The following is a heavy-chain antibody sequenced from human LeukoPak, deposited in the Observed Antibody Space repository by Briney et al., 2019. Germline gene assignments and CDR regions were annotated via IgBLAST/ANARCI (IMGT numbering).Heavy chain of an antibody. J-gene: IGHJ4*02. Sequence: GRSLRLSCSSSGFPFNEYIMHWVRQTPDKGLEWVSLLWYDGSKTYSADSVKGRFTISRDNAKNTLYLQMNSLRAEDTAVYYCAYWSASGSSAYFDYWGQGTLVTVSS. V-gene: IGHV3-33*03. CDR1: GFPFNEYI. D-gene: IGHD3-10*01. CDR3: AYWSASGSSAYFDY. CDR2: LWYDGSKT.